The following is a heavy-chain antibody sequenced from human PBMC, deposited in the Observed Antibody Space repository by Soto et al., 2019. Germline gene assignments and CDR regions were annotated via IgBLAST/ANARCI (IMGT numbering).Heavy chain of an antibody. D-gene: IGHD3-16*01. CDR2: SRNKANSYTT. V-gene: IGHV3-72*01. Sequence: LRLSFSASGFIFSDHYMDWVRQAPGKGLEWVARSRNKANSYTTEYAASVKGRFTISRDDSKNSLYLQMNSLKTEDTAVYYCVRGGGPFDYWGQGILVTVSS. J-gene: IGHJ4*02. CDR3: VRGGGPFDY. CDR1: GFIFSDHY.